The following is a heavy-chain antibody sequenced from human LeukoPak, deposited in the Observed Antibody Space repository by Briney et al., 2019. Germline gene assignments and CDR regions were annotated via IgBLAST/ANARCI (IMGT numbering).Heavy chain of an antibody. CDR3: ARGFFDVFDI. CDR2: IWYDGSNV. D-gene: IGHD3-3*01. V-gene: IGHV3-33*01. Sequence: GGSLRLSCAASGFTFSSYGMHWVRQAPGKGLEWVAFIWYDGSNVYYADSVKGRFTFSRGNSKNTLYLQMNSLRADDTAVYYCARGFFDVFDIWGQGTMVTVSS. CDR1: GFTFSSYG. J-gene: IGHJ3*02.